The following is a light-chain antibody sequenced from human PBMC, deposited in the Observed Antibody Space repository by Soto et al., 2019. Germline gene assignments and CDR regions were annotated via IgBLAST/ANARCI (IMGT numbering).Light chain of an antibody. V-gene: IGKV1-39*01. J-gene: IGKJ4*01. Sequence: DIQMTQSPSPLSASVGDRVTITCRASQSITTYLNWYRQKPGKAPKLLIYAASSLQSGVPSRFSGSGSETEFTLSISSLQPEDFATYFCQQIYSAPLTFGGGTKVDIK. CDR1: QSITTY. CDR2: AAS. CDR3: QQIYSAPLT.